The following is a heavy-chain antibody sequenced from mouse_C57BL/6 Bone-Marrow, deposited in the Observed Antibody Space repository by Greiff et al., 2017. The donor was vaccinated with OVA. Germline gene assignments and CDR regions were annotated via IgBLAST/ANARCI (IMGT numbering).Heavy chain of an antibody. CDR2: IDPENGDT. D-gene: IGHD2-14*01. CDR3: AAEYDGWFGV. Sequence: EVKLQESGAELVRPGASVKLSCTASGFNIKDDYMHWVKQRPEQGLEWIGWIDPENGDTEYASKFQGKATITADTSSNTAYLQLRSLASGDTAVDECAAEYDGWFGVWGAGTTVTVS. CDR1: GFNIKDDY. J-gene: IGHJ1*01. V-gene: IGHV14-4*01.